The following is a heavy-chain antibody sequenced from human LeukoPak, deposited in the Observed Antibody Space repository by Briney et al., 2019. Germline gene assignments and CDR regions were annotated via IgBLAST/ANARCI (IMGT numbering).Heavy chain of an antibody. D-gene: IGHD3-3*01. J-gene: IGHJ4*02. CDR1: GGSISSGGYY. Sequence: NPSETLSLTCTVSGGSISSGGYYWSWIRQHPGKGLEWIGYIYYSGSTYYNPSLKSRVTISVDTSKNQFSLKPSSVTAADTAVYYCARGIITHDFWSGYYSNYFDYWGQGTLVTVSS. CDR2: IYYSGST. V-gene: IGHV4-31*03. CDR3: ARGIITHDFWSGYYSNYFDY.